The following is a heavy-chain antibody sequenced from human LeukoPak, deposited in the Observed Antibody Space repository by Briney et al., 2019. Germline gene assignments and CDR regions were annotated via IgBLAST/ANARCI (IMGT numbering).Heavy chain of an antibody. CDR1: GYTLTELS. V-gene: IGHV1-24*01. Sequence: ASVKVSCKVSGYTLTELSMHWVRQAPGKGLEWMGGFDPEDGETIYAQKFQGRDTMTEDTSTDTAYMELSSLRSEDTAVYYCATDLIRYGDYEGTHFGYWGQGTLVTVSS. CDR3: ATDLIRYGDYEGTHFGY. CDR2: FDPEDGET. D-gene: IGHD4-17*01. J-gene: IGHJ4*02.